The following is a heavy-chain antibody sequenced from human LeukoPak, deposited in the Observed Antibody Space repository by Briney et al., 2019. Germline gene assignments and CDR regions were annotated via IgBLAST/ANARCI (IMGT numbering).Heavy chain of an antibody. V-gene: IGHV1-18*01. J-gene: IGHJ4*02. D-gene: IGHD6-13*01. CDR2: ISAYNGNT. Sequence: ASVKVSCKASGYTFTSYGISWVRQAPGQGLEWMGWISAYNGNTNYAQKLQGRVTMTTDTSTSTAYMELRSLRSDDTAVYYCARYRVDWSSSWSFDYWGQGTLVTVSS. CDR3: ARYRVDWSSSWSFDY. CDR1: GYTFTSYG.